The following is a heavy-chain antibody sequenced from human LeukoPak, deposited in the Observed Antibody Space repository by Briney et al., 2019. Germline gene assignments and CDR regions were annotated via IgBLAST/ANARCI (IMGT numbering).Heavy chain of an antibody. D-gene: IGHD3-10*01. J-gene: IGHJ6*03. Sequence: ASVKVSCKASGYTFTGYYMHWVRQAPGQGLEWMGWINPNSGGTNYAQKFQGRVTMTRDTSISTAYMELSRLRSDDTAVYYCAREIGLSGSGSPDLSNYHYYMDVWGKGTTVTVSS. CDR3: AREIGLSGSGSPDLSNYHYYMDV. V-gene: IGHV1-2*02. CDR2: INPNSGGT. CDR1: GYTFTGYY.